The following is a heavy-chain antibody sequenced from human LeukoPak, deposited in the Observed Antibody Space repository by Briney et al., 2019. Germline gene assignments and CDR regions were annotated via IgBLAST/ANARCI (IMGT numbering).Heavy chain of an antibody. J-gene: IGHJ4*02. D-gene: IGHD3-22*01. CDR2: ILYSAST. V-gene: IGHV4-39*01. CDR1: GGSISSSRHY. CDR3: VRRVAGSGYRDS. Sequence: PSETLPLTCTVSGGSISSSRHYWGWIRQPPGKGLEWIGNILYSASTNYNPSLKSRVTISVDASKNQFSLKLSSVTAADTADYYCVRRVAGSGYRDSWGQGTLVTVSS.